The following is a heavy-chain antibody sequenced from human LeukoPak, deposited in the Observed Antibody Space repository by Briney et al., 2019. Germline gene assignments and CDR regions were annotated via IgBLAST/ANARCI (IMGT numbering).Heavy chain of an antibody. D-gene: IGHD3-22*01. Sequence: PGGSLRLSCAASGFTVSNSYMSWVRQAPGKGLEWVSVIYSGSSTYYADSVKGRFTISRGNSKNTLYLQMNSLRAEDTAMYYCARRGNSGYSLDYWGQGTLVTVSS. CDR2: IYSGSST. CDR3: ARRGNSGYSLDY. V-gene: IGHV3-53*01. CDR1: GFTVSNSY. J-gene: IGHJ4*02.